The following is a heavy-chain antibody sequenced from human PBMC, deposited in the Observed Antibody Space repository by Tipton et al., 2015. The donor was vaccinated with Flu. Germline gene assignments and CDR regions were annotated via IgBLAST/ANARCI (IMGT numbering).Heavy chain of an antibody. CDR2: INQDGSEK. CDR1: GFTFSHYW. D-gene: IGHD4-11*01. CDR3: ARDKGYSSFDY. V-gene: IGHV3-7*01. Sequence: SLRLSCATSGFTFSHYWMNWVRQAPGKGLEWVANINQDGSEKNYVDSMKGRLTISRDNAKNSVYLQMNSLRAEDTAVYYCARDKGYSSFDYWGQGTLVTVSS. J-gene: IGHJ4*02.